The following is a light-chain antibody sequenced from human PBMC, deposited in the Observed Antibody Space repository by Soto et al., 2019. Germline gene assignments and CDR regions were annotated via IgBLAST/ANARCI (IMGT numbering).Light chain of an antibody. CDR1: QTVLYSPNNKNY. Sequence: DIVLTQSPDSLTVSLGERATINCKSSQTVLYSPNNKNYLAWYQQKPGQPPKLLIYWASTRESGVPDRFTGSGSATYFPLTLPSLQAEDVAVYYCQQYYVIPKTFGRGTKVEIK. CDR2: WAS. V-gene: IGKV4-1*01. CDR3: QQYYVIPKT. J-gene: IGKJ2*01.